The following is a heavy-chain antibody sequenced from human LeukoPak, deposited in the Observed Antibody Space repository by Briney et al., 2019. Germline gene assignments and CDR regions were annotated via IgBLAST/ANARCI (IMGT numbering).Heavy chain of an antibody. CDR2: VYSSGSA. J-gene: IGHJ4*02. CDR1: GGSIRSSHQY. Sequence: KSSETLSLTCDVSGGSIRSSHQYWGWVRQPPGKGLEWIGSVYSSGSAYYNPSLRTRVSISVATSKSQFSLKLTSVTAADTAVYFCARIIRTASYYSNPKSGAFDFWGQGTPVTVSS. V-gene: IGHV4-39*01. D-gene: IGHD2-21*01. CDR3: ARIIRTASYYSNPKSGAFDF.